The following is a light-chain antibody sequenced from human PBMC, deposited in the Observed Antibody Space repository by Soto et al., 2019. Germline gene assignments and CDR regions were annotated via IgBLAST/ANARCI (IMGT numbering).Light chain of an antibody. Sequence: QFVRTQPAPVSGSPGQSITISCTGTSSDVGGYNYVSWYQQLPGKAPKLMIYDVSDRPSGVSNRFSGSKSGNTASLTISGLQAEDEADYYCSSYTSSSLYVFGTGTKVTVL. CDR1: SSDVGGYNY. CDR3: SSYTSSSLYV. V-gene: IGLV2-14*01. J-gene: IGLJ1*01. CDR2: DVS.